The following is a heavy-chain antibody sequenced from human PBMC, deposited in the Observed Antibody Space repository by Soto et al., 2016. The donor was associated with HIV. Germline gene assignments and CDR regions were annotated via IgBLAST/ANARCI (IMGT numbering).Heavy chain of an antibody. V-gene: IGHV3-23*01. CDR1: GSTFNIHA. J-gene: IGHJ4*02. CDR3: ATSRTTVTRTRGYYFDY. CDR2: ISGSGGTT. D-gene: IGHD4-17*01. Sequence: EVQLLESGGGLVQPGRPLRLSCAASGSTFNIHAMSWVRQTPGKGLEWVSTISGSGGTTYYADYVRGRFTISRDNSKNILYLQMNSLRADDTALYYCATSRTTVTRTRGYYFDYWGQGALVIVSS.